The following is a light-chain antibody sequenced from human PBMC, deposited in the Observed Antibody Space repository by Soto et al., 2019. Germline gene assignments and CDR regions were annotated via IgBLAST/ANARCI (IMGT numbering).Light chain of an antibody. Sequence: DIQLTQSPSFLSASVGERVTISCRASQGISSYLAWYQQKPGKAPKLLIYAASTLQSGVPSRFSGSGSGTEFTLTISSLQPEDFATYYCQQFNSYPLIFGPGTKVDI. CDR3: QQFNSYPLI. V-gene: IGKV1-9*01. CDR2: AAS. J-gene: IGKJ3*01. CDR1: QGISSY.